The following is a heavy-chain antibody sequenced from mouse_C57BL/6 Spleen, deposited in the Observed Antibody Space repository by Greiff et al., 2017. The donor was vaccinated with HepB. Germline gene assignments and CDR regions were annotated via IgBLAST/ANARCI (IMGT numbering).Heavy chain of an antibody. Sequence: QVQLQQSGAELARPGASVKLSCKASGYTFTSYGISWVKQRTGQGLEWIGEIYPRSGNTYYNEKFKGKATLTADKSSSTAYMELRSLTSEDSAVYFCARGGDGYYGYFDVWGTGPTVTVSS. V-gene: IGHV1-81*01. J-gene: IGHJ1*03. CDR1: GYTFTSYG. CDR3: ARGGDGYYGYFDV. CDR2: IYPRSGNT. D-gene: IGHD2-3*01.